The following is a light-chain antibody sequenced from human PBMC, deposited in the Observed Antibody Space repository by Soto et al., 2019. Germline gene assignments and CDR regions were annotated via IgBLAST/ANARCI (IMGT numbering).Light chain of an antibody. CDR2: GXA. CDR1: HTFTISY. CDR3: QQFGSASRT. J-gene: IGKJ5*01. Sequence: ELVRAQFQVTTSLSQGKRATLSXRASHTFTISYLAWYQRKPGXAPRLXXDGXARRATGIPDRLSGSGSATDFTLTISRLEPEDVAVYFCQQFGSASRTCGQRARLDIK. V-gene: IGKV3-20*01.